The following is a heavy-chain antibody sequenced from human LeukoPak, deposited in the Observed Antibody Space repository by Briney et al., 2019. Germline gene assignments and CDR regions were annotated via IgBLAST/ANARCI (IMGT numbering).Heavy chain of an antibody. CDR3: ARDRPAANWFDP. J-gene: IGHJ5*02. CDR2: IYYSGST. CDR1: GGSFSGYY. Sequence: SETLSLTCAVYGGSFSGYYWSWIRQPPGKGLEWIGYIYYSGSTNYNPSLKSRVTISVDTTKNQFSLKLSSVTAADTAVYYCARDRPAANWFDPWGRGTLVTVSS. D-gene: IGHD2-2*01. V-gene: IGHV4-59*01.